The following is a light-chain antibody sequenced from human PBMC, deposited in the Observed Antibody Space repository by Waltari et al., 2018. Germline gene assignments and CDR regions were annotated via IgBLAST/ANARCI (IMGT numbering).Light chain of an antibody. J-gene: IGKJ1*01. V-gene: IGKV1-5*03. CDR2: ASS. CDR3: QQYNSHST. Sequence: DIQMTQSPSTLSASVGDRVTISCRASQSIARWLAWYQQKPGEAPKLLIYASSVLQNGVSSRFSGSGSGAEFTLTISILQADDFATYYCQQYNSHSTFGPGTRVE. CDR1: QSIARW.